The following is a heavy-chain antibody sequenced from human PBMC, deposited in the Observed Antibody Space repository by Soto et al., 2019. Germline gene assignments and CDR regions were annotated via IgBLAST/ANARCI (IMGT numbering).Heavy chain of an antibody. J-gene: IGHJ4*02. CDR3: ARRPKRGSYSWCFDY. CDR1: GGSISSNGYY. D-gene: IGHD1-26*01. V-gene: IGHV4-39*01. CDR2: VYYSGSA. Sequence: QLQLQESGPGLVKPSETLSLTCTVSGGSISSNGYYWGWIRQPPGKGLEWIGSVYYSGSANYNPSLTSRLTTSVATSKNQCSLRLISVTAADTAVYYCARRPKRGSYSWCFDYWGQGTLVTVSS.